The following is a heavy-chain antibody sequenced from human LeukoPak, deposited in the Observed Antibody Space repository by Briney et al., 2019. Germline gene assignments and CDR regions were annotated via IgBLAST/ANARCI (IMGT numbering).Heavy chain of an antibody. J-gene: IGHJ6*03. CDR1: GGSVSSKFYY. CDR3: ARLEGPAGATVYHYMAV. V-gene: IGHV4-30-2*01. CDR2: IYHNGNT. Sequence: MPSETLSLTCSVTGGSVSSKFYYWSWIRQPPGQGLVSIGYIYHNGNTYFNPSLKSRVTMSVDRSRNEFSLKLSSVTVADTAIYYCARLEGPAGATVYHYMAVWGKGTTVTVSS. D-gene: IGHD1-26*01.